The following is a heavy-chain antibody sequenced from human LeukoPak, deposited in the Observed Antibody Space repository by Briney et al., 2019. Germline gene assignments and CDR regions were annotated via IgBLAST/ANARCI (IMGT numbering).Heavy chain of an antibody. Sequence: PSETLSLICTVSGGSISISSYYWAWIRQPPGMGLEWMGSIYYSGRTFHNPSLKSRVTISVDTSKNQFSLKLGSVTAADTAVYYCARGSVRGVMNGMDVWGQGTTVTVSS. D-gene: IGHD3-10*01. CDR3: ARGSVRGVMNGMDV. CDR1: GGSISISSYY. CDR2: IYYSGRT. V-gene: IGHV4-39*07. J-gene: IGHJ6*02.